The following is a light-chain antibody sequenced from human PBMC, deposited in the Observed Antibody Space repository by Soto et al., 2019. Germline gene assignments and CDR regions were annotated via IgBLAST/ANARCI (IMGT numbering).Light chain of an antibody. CDR3: CSYAGSSTYV. Sequence: QSALTQPASVSGSPGQSITISCTGTSSDVGSYNLVSWYQQHPGKAPKLMIYEGSKRPSGVSNRFSGSKSGNTASLTISGLQVEDEADYYCCSYAGSSTYVVGTGTKMTVL. CDR2: EGS. CDR1: SSDVGSYNL. J-gene: IGLJ1*01. V-gene: IGLV2-23*01.